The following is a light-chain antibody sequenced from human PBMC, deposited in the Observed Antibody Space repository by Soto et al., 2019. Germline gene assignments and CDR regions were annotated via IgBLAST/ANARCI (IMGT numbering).Light chain of an antibody. CDR2: RNN. J-gene: IGLJ2*01. CDR1: SSNIGSNH. CDR3: AAWDDSLIGQL. V-gene: IGLV1-47*01. Sequence: QSVLTQPPSASGTPGQRVTISCSGSSSNIGSNHVFWYQQLPGTAPKLLIYRNNQRPSEVPERFSASQSGTSASLAISGLRSEDEADYYCAAWDDSLIGQLFGGGTKLTVL.